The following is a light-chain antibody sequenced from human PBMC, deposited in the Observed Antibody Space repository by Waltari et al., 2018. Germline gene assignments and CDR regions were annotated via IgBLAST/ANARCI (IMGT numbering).Light chain of an antibody. CDR3: SSYTSSTLVV. CDR2: DVS. CDR1: SNDVGGYNY. Sequence: QSALTQPASVSGSPGQSITISCTGTSNDVGGYNYVSWSQQHPGKAPKPMLYDVSNRPSGVSNRFSASKSGNTASLTISGLQAENDGNYYFSSYTSSTLVVFGGETNLTVL. V-gene: IGLV2-14*03. J-gene: IGLJ2*01.